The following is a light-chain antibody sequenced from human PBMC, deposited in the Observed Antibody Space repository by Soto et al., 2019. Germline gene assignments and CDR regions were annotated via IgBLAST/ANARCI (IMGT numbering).Light chain of an antibody. CDR2: EVS. CDR3: SSKTSSRTPFV. V-gene: IGLV2-14*01. CDR1: SSDVGGYNY. Sequence: QSVLTQPASVSGSPGQSITISCTGTSSDVGGYNYVSWYQQHPGKAPKLMIYEVSNRPSGVSNRFSGSKSGNTASLTISGLQAEDEADYYCSSKTSSRTPFVFGTGTKVIVL. J-gene: IGLJ1*01.